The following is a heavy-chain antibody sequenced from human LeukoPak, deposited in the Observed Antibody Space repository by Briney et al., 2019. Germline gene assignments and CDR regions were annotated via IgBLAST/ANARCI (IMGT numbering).Heavy chain of an antibody. V-gene: IGHV1-2*02. J-gene: IGHJ4*02. D-gene: IGHD3-10*01. Sequence: ASVKVSCKASGYTFTGYYMHWVRQAPGQGLEWMGWINPNSGGTNYAQKFQGRVTMTRDTSISTAYMELSRLRSDDTAVYYCARTPYGSGIPFDYWGQGTLVTVSS. CDR2: INPNSGGT. CDR3: ARTPYGSGIPFDY. CDR1: GYTFTGYY.